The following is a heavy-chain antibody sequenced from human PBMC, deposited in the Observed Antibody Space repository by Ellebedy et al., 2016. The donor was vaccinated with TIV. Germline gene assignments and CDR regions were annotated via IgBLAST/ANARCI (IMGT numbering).Heavy chain of an antibody. CDR2: IFTSGSF. Sequence: SETLSLXXTVSGGSVSRYFWSRIRQLAGKGLEWIGRIFTSGSFNYNPSLMSRVTMSVVTSKNQISLRLNSVTTADTAVYYCARVHCSITTCDYYYMDVWGKGTTVTVSS. D-gene: IGHD1-1*01. V-gene: IGHV4-4*07. CDR1: GGSVSRYF. CDR3: ARVHCSITTCDYYYMDV. J-gene: IGHJ6*03.